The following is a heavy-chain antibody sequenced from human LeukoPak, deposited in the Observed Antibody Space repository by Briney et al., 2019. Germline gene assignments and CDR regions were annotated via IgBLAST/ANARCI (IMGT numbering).Heavy chain of an antibody. J-gene: IGHJ4*02. CDR2: ITSSSSAV. Sequence: GGSLRLSCAASGFTFYTYSMNRVRQAPGKGLEWVAYITSSSSAVYYADSVKGRFTISRDNAKNSVDLQMNSLRVDDTAVYYCARADADYWGQGTLVTVSA. CDR1: GFTFYTYS. V-gene: IGHV3-48*04. CDR3: ARADADY.